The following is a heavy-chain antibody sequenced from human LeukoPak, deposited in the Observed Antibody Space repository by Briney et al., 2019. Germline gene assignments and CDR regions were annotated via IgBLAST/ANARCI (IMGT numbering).Heavy chain of an antibody. CDR2: IYYSGST. CDR3: ARTLDKDSSSAPYYYYMDV. D-gene: IGHD6-13*01. CDR1: GGSISSSSYY. Sequence: PSETLSLTCTVSGGSISSSSYYWGWIRQPPGKGLEWIGSIYYSGSTYYNPSLKSRVTMSVDTSKNQLSLKLKSVTAADTAVYYCARTLDKDSSSAPYYYYMDVWGKGTTVTVSS. J-gene: IGHJ6*03. V-gene: IGHV4-39*07.